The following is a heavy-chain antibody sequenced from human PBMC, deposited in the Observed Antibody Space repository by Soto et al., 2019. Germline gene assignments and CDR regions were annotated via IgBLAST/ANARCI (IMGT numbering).Heavy chain of an antibody. CDR3: ADDSTAGGWGGTAG. D-gene: IGHD3-16*01. CDR1: GFTFDDYA. V-gene: IGHV3-9*01. Sequence: EVQLVESGGGLVQPGRSLRLSCAASGFTFDDYAMHWVRQAPGKGLEWVSGISWNSGSIGYADSVKGRFTISRDNAKNSLYLQMKSLRAEDTAFYYCADDSTAGGWGGTAGWGQGTTVTVSS. J-gene: IGHJ6*02. CDR2: ISWNSGSI.